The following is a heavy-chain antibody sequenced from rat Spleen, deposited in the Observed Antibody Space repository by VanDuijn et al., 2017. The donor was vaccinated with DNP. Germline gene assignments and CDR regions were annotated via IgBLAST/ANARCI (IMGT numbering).Heavy chain of an antibody. J-gene: IGHJ2*01. V-gene: IGHV5-17*01. CDR2: IIFDGSTT. Sequence: EVQLVESGGGLVQPGRSLKFSCAASGFTFSDYAMAWVRQAPKKGLEWVATIIFDGSTTYYRDSVKGRFTISSDNAKSTLFLQMDSLRSEDTATYYCTRRAGLSYYFDYWGQGVMVTVSS. CDR1: GFTFSDYA. D-gene: IGHD1-1*01. CDR3: TRRAGLSYYFDY.